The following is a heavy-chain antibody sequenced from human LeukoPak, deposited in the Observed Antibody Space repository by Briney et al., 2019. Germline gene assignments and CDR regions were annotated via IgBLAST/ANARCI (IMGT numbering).Heavy chain of an antibody. CDR1: GFTFINAW. V-gene: IGHV3-15*01. Sequence: AGGSLRLSCAASGFTFINAWMSWVRQAPGKGLEWVGRIKSKTDGGTAEYAAPVKGRFTISRDDSKNTLYLQMNSLKTEDTAVYYCATLTMVRDWGQGTLVTVSS. CDR2: IKSKTDGGTA. D-gene: IGHD3-10*01. J-gene: IGHJ4*02. CDR3: ATLTMVRD.